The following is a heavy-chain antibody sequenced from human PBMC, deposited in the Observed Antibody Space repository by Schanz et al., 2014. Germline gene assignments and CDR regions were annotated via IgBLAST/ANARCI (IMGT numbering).Heavy chain of an antibody. CDR1: GYRFIGYY. CDR3: ASDFWSGYSHYYYGLDV. D-gene: IGHD3-3*01. CDR2: VSPYSGDT. J-gene: IGHJ6*02. V-gene: IGHV1-2*06. Sequence: QVLLVQSGAEVKKPGASVKVSCKASGYRFIGYYVHWVRQAPGQGLEWMGRVSPYSGDTNYAQMFQGRVTMTRDMSINTAYMELSRLRSDDSAVYYCASDFWSGYSHYYYGLDVWGQGTTVTVSS.